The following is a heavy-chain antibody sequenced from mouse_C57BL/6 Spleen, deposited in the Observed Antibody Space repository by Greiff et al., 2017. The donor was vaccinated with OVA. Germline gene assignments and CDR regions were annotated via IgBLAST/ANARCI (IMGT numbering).Heavy chain of an antibody. V-gene: IGHV5-4*01. J-gene: IGHJ2*01. CDR1: GFTFSSYA. CDR2: ISDGGSYT. Sequence: EVKVVESGGGLVKPGGSLKLSCAASGFTFSSYAMSWVRQTPEKRLEWVATISDGGSYTYYPDNVKGRFTISRDNAKNNLYLQMSHLKSEDTAMYYCARDGYYDYDYFDYWGQGTTLTVSS. D-gene: IGHD2-4*01. CDR3: ARDGYYDYDYFDY.